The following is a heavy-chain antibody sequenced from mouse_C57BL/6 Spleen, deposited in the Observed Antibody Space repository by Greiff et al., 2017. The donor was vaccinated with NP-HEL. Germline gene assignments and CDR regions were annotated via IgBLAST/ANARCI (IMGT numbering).Heavy chain of an antibody. CDR2: INPYNGGT. D-gene: IGHD2-3*01. Sequence: VQLKQSGPVLVKPGASVKMSCKASGYTFTDYYMNWVKQSHGKSLEWIGVINPYNGGTSYNQKFKGKATLTVDKSSSTAYMELNSLTSEDSAVYYCARGSSYDGYFNWYFDVWGTGTTVTVSS. CDR1: GYTFTDYY. CDR3: ARGSSYDGYFNWYFDV. V-gene: IGHV1-19*01. J-gene: IGHJ1*03.